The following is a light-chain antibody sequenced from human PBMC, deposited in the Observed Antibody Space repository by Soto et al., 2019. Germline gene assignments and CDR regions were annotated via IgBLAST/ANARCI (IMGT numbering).Light chain of an antibody. V-gene: IGKV1-5*01. CDR3: QQYNSYSPWT. CDR1: QSISSW. Sequence: DIQMTQSPSTLSASVGYRFTITCRASQSISSWLAWYQQKPGKAPKLLIHDASSLESGVPSRFSGSGSGTEFTLTIRSLQPDDFATYYCQQYNSYSPWTFGQGTTGDIK. J-gene: IGKJ1*01. CDR2: DAS.